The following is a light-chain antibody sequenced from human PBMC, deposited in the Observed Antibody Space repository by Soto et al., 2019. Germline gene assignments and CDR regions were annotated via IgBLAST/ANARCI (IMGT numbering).Light chain of an antibody. J-gene: IGLJ2*01. CDR1: SSDVGGYNY. V-gene: IGLV2-14*01. Sequence: QSALTQPRSVSGSPGQSVTISCTGTSSDVGGYNYVSWYQQHPGKAPKLMIYDVSNLPSGVSNRFSGSKSGNTASLTISGVQAEDEADYYCSSYTSTTTLVFGGGTKLTVL. CDR2: DVS. CDR3: SSYTSTTTLV.